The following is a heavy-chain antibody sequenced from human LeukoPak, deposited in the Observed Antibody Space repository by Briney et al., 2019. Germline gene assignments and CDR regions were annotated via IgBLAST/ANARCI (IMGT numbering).Heavy chain of an antibody. Sequence: GGSLRLSCAASGFTFSSYAMSWVRQAPGKGLEWVSAISGSGGSTYYADSVKGRFTISRDNAKNSLYLQMNSLRAEDTAVYYCAREDGVSGRGYGMDVWGQGTTVTVSS. CDR1: GFTFSSYA. CDR2: ISGSGGST. D-gene: IGHD1-26*01. V-gene: IGHV3-23*01. J-gene: IGHJ6*02. CDR3: AREDGVSGRGYGMDV.